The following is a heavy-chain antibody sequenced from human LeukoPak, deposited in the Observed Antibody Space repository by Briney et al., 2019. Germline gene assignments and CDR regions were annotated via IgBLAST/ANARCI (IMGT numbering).Heavy chain of an antibody. CDR2: ISAYNGNT. J-gene: IGHJ4*02. D-gene: IGHD6-19*01. V-gene: IGHV1-18*01. CDR3: ARARAYSSGWFPKD. CDR1: GYTFTSYG. Sequence: ASVKVSCKASGYTFTSYGISWVRPAPGQGLEWMGWISAYNGNTNYAQKLQGRVTMTTDTSTSTAYMELRSLRSDDTAVYYCARARAYSSGWFPKDWGQGTLVTVSS.